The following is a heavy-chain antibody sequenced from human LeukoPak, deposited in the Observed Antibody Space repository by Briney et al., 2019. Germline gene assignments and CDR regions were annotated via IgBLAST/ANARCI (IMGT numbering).Heavy chain of an antibody. Sequence: GGSLRLSCAASGFTFSSYSMNWVRQAPGKGVEWVSSISSSSSYIYYADSVKGGFTISRDNSKNTLYLQMNSLRAEDTAVYYCARTGSGSFNWGQGTLVTVSS. D-gene: IGHD3-10*01. V-gene: IGHV3-21*01. J-gene: IGHJ4*02. CDR2: ISSSSSYI. CDR3: ARTGSGSFN. CDR1: GFTFSSYS.